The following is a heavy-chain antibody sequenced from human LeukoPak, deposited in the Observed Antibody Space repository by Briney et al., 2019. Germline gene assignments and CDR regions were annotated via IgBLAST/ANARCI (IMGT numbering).Heavy chain of an antibody. CDR3: ARATGTWGHDGFDI. V-gene: IGHV1-18*01. Sequence: ASVKVSCKAYGYTFMSHGISWVRQAPGQGLEWMGWISGSSSNTNYAQRLQGRVTMTADTSTTTAYMELRSLRSDDTAVYYCARATGTWGHDGFDIWGQGTMVTVSS. D-gene: IGHD3-16*01. CDR1: GYTFMSHG. CDR2: ISGSSSNT. J-gene: IGHJ3*02.